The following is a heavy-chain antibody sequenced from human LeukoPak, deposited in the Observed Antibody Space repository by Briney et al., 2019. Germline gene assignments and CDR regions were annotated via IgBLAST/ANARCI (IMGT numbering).Heavy chain of an antibody. CDR3: ASHAYYYDSSGYYYLDAFDI. Sequence: SGTLSLTCAVSGGSISSSTWWSWVRQPPGKGLEWIGEIYHSGSTNYNPSLKSRVTISIDKSKSQFSLKLSSVTAADTAVYYCASHAYYYDSSGYYYLDAFDIWGQGTIVTVSS. V-gene: IGHV4-4*02. D-gene: IGHD3-22*01. J-gene: IGHJ3*02. CDR1: GGSISSSTW. CDR2: IYHSGST.